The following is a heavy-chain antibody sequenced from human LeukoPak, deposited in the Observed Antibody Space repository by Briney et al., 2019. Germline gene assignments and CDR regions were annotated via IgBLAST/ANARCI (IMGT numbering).Heavy chain of an antibody. J-gene: IGHJ4*02. CDR1: GGSINSYY. Sequence: SETLSLTCTVSGGSINSYYWSWIRQPAGKGLEWIWRIYSSGSTNYNPSLKSRVSMSVETSKNQFSLKLTSVTAADTDVYYCARGGKATVVTMWGQGILVTVSS. D-gene: IGHD4-23*01. V-gene: IGHV4-4*07. CDR3: ARGGKATVVTM. CDR2: IYSSGST.